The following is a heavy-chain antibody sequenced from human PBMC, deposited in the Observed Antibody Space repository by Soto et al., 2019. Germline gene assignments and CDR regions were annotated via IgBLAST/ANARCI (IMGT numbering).Heavy chain of an antibody. Sequence: PSETLSLTCTVSGGSISSGGYYWSWIRQHPGKGLEWIGYIYYSGSTYYNPSLKSRVTISVDTSKNQFSLKLSSVTAADTAVYYCARGTYYYGSGRPGHFDYWGQGTLVTRLL. J-gene: IGHJ4*02. CDR3: ARGTYYYGSGRPGHFDY. D-gene: IGHD3-10*01. V-gene: IGHV4-31*03. CDR1: GGSISSGGYY. CDR2: IYYSGST.